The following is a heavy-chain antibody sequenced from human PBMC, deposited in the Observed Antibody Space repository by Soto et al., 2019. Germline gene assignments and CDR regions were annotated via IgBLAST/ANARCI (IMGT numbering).Heavy chain of an antibody. CDR1: GFTFSSYG. D-gene: IGHD3-10*01. CDR3: ARDSLLWFGELGY. CDR2: IWYDGSNR. J-gene: IGHJ4*02. Sequence: QVQLVESGGGVVQPGRSLRLSCAASGFTFSSYGMHWVRQAPGKGLEWVAVIWYDGSNRYYADSVKGRFTISRDNSKNTLYLQMNSLRAEDTAVYYCARDSLLWFGELGYWGQGTLVTVSS. V-gene: IGHV3-33*01.